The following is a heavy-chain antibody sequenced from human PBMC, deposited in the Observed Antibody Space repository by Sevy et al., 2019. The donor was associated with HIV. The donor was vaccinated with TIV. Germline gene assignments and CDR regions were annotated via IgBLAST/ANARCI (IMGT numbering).Heavy chain of an antibody. Sequence: GGSLRLSCAGSGFRFSSYTMNWVRHAPGKGMEWVSSICSSSSYIHYANSVKGGLTISRVNANNSVNLQMNSLRAEDTAVYYCARDPSDDSSSYSYFEWWGQGTLVTVSS. J-gene: IGHJ4*02. D-gene: IGHD3-22*01. CDR3: ARDPSDDSSSYSYFEW. CDR2: ICSSSSYI. V-gene: IGHV3-21*06. CDR1: GFRFSSYT.